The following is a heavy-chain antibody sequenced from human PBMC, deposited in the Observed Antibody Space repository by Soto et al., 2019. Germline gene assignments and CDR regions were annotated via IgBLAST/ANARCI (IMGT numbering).Heavy chain of an antibody. J-gene: IGHJ4*02. CDR2: INAGNGNT. CDR1: GYTFTSYT. V-gene: IGHV1-3*01. Sequence: QVQLVQSGAEVKKPGASVKVSCKASGYTFTSYTMHWVRQAPGQRLEWMGWINAGNGNTKYSQKFQGRVTFTWDTSASTAYMELSSLRSEDTAVYCCARDEASRDYYGSGSYAGLDYWGQGTLVTVSS. CDR3: ARDEASRDYYGSGSYAGLDY. D-gene: IGHD3-10*01.